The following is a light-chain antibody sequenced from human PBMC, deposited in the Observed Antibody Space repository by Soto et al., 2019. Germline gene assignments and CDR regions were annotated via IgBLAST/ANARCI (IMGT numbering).Light chain of an antibody. Sequence: QSALTQPRSVSGSPGQSVTISCTGTSSDVGNYNYVSWYRHHPGKAPKVLIYDVSKRPSGVPDRFSGSKSGNTASLTVSGLQAEDEAAYYCSSYVGTYGLLFGGGTKLTVL. CDR1: SSDVGNYNY. CDR2: DVS. CDR3: SSYVGTYGLL. J-gene: IGLJ2*01. V-gene: IGLV2-11*01.